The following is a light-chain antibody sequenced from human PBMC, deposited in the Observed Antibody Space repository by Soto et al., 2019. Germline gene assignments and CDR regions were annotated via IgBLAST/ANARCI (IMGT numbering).Light chain of an antibody. CDR1: QSVSSS. CDR3: QQYNTRSRT. Sequence: DIVMTQSPATLPVSPGERATLSCRASQSVSSSLAWYQQKPGQAPRLLIHRASTRATGIPARFSGSGSGTEFTLNISSLQSEDFAVYYCQQYNTRSRTFGQGTKVDI. J-gene: IGKJ1*01. V-gene: IGKV3D-15*01. CDR2: RAS.